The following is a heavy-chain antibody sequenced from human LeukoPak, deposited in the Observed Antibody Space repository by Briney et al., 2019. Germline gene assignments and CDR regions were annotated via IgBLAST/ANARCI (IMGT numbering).Heavy chain of an antibody. Sequence: SETLSLTCTVSGGSISSSTYYWGWIRQPPGKGLEWIGNIYYRGSTYYNPSLKSRVTISVDTSKNQFSLKLSSVTAADTAVYYCARGVRSSGWYWYYYMDVWGKGTTVTVSS. CDR1: GGSISSSTYY. J-gene: IGHJ6*03. CDR3: ARGVRSSGWYWYYYMDV. D-gene: IGHD6-19*01. V-gene: IGHV4-39*07. CDR2: IYYRGST.